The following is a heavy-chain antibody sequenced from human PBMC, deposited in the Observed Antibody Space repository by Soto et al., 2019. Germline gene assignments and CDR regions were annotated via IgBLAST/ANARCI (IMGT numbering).Heavy chain of an antibody. J-gene: IGHJ6*02. V-gene: IGHV5-51*01. CDR3: ARLHVDIVATIYYYYGMDV. Sequence: PGESLKISCKGSGDSFTSYRIGWVRQMPGKGLEWMGIIHPGDSDTRYSPSFQGQVTISADKSISTAYLQWSSLKASDTAMYYCARLHVDIVATIYYYYGMDVWGQGTTVTVSS. D-gene: IGHD5-12*01. CDR1: GDSFTSYR. CDR2: IHPGDSDT.